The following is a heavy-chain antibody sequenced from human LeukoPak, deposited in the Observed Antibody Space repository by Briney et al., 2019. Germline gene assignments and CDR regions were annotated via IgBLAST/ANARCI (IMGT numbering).Heavy chain of an antibody. D-gene: IGHD6-13*01. CDR1: GYTFTSYG. Sequence: ASVKVSCKASGYTFTSYGIIWVRQAPGQGLEWMGWISTYNGNTNYAQKIQGRVTMTTDTSTSTAYMELRSLRSDDTAVYYCARDLPYSSSWESIDYWGQGTLVTVSS. CDR2: ISTYNGNT. CDR3: ARDLPYSSSWESIDY. V-gene: IGHV1-18*01. J-gene: IGHJ4*02.